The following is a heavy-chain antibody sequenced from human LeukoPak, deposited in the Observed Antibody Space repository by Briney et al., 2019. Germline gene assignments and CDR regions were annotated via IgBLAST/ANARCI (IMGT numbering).Heavy chain of an antibody. Sequence: SETLSLTCTVSGGFISSYYWSWIRQPPGKGLEWIGYIYYSGSTNYNPSLKSRVTISVDTSKNQFSLKLSSVTAADTAVYYCARHTVTGGFDYWGQGTLVTVSS. J-gene: IGHJ4*02. CDR3: ARHTVTGGFDY. CDR2: IYYSGST. D-gene: IGHD4-17*01. V-gene: IGHV4-59*08. CDR1: GGFISSYY.